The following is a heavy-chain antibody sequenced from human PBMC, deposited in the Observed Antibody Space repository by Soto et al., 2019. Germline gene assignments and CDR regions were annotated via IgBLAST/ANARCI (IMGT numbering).Heavy chain of an antibody. V-gene: IGHV4-59*01. CDR2: ISYSGST. CDR1: GGAIISDY. D-gene: IGHD1-26*01. Sequence: PSETLSLTCTVSGGAIISDYWSWIRQPPGKGLEWFGYISYSGSTNYNPSLKSLATISVDTSKNQFSLKLSSVTAADTAVYYCARVLSGTSLFDYWGQGTLVTVSS. J-gene: IGHJ4*02. CDR3: ARVLSGTSLFDY.